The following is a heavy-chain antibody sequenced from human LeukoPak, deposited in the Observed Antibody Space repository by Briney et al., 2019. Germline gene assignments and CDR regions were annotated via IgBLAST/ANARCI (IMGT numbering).Heavy chain of an antibody. CDR3: ARGGVSGSYVVDY. J-gene: IGHJ4*02. CDR2: IYNSGSA. V-gene: IGHV4-31*03. D-gene: IGHD1-26*01. CDR1: GGSISSGGYC. Sequence: PSQTLSLTCTVSGGSISSGGYCWNWIRQHPGKGLEWIGCIYNSGSAYYNPSLKSRVSISIDTSKNQFSLKLNSVTGADTAVYYCARGGVSGSYVVDYWGQGTLLTVSS.